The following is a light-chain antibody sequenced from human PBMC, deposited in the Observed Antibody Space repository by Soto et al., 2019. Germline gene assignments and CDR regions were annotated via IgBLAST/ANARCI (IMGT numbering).Light chain of an antibody. CDR3: SSYTTTTTSCV. V-gene: IGLV2-14*03. Sequence: VLAQPAAGSGSLGQSITISCTGTSSDVGGYNYVSWYQQFPGQAPNLIIYDVTNRPSGVSSRFSGSKSGNRASLTISGLQAEDEADYYCSSYTTTTTSCVFGTGTKVTVL. J-gene: IGLJ1*01. CDR2: DVT. CDR1: SSDVGGYNY.